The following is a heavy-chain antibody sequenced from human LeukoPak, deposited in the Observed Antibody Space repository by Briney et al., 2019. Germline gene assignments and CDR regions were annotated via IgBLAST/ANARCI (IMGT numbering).Heavy chain of an antibody. V-gene: IGHV3-48*01. D-gene: IGHD3-22*01. CDR2: ISSSSSTI. CDR3: ARGAYYYED. J-gene: IGHJ4*02. Sequence: GGSLRLSCVASGFTFTDYFMSWVRQAPGKGLEWVSYISSSSSTIYYADSVKGRFTISRDNAKNSLYLQMNSLRAEDTAVYYCARGAYYYEDWGQGTLVTVSS. CDR1: GFTFTDYF.